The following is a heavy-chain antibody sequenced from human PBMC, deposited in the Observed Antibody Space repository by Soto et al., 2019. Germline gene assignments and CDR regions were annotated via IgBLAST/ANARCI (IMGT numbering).Heavy chain of an antibody. D-gene: IGHD3-16*01. CDR3: ARGPGGMDYYYGMDV. V-gene: IGHV4-4*02. CDR2: IYHSGST. J-gene: IGHJ6*02. CDR1: GGSISSSNW. Sequence: QVQLQESGPGLVKPSGTLSLTCAVSGGSISSSNWWSWVRQPPGKGLEWIGEIYHSGSTNYNPSPNSRVTISVDKSKNQFSLKLSSVTAADTAVYYCARGPGGMDYYYGMDVWGQGTTVTVSS.